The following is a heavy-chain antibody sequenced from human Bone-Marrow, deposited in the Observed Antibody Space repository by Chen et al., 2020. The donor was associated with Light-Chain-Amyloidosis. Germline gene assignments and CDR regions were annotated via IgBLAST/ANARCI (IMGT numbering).Heavy chain of an antibody. J-gene: IGHJ3*01. CDR3: ARDPWGAGSAFDV. V-gene: IGHV7-4-1*02. CDR2: INTNTGRP. Sequence: QVQLVQSGSELRRPGASVNISCKISGYRFSDYSLNWVQQTPGHGLEFMGWINTNTGRPTYAQGFTGRFVFSVDTSVSTAYLHITDLKSEDTGTYYCARDPWGAGSAFDVWGRGTNVTVSA. CDR1: GYRFSDYS. D-gene: IGHD7-27*01.